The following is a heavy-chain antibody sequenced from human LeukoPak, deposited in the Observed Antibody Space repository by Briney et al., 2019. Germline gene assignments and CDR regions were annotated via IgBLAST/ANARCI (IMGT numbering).Heavy chain of an antibody. V-gene: IGHV3-23*01. J-gene: IGHJ4*02. CDR2: ISNSGGST. CDR3: AKGLERESRLDS. CDR1: GFTFNTYT. D-gene: IGHD1-1*01. Sequence: GGSLRLSCAASGFTFNTYTMYWVRQAPGKGLEWVSGISNSGGSTYYADSVKGRFTISRDNSKNTLYLQMNSLRAEDTALYYCAKGLERESRLDSWGQGTLVTVSS.